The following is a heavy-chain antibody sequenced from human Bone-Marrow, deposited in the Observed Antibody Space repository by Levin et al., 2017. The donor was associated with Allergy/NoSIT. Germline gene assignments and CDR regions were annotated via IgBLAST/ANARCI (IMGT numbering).Heavy chain of an antibody. V-gene: IGHV3-53*01. CDR2: IYTGGTT. J-gene: IGHJ4*02. D-gene: IGHD3-16*01. CDR3: ARDNPQLGFDY. CDR1: GFIISTNY. Sequence: GESLKISCAASGFIISTNYMSWVRQAPGKGLEWVSVIYTGGTTYYADSVKGRFTISRDNSKNTLYLQMHSLRAEDTAVYYCARDNPQLGFDYWGQGTLVTVSS.